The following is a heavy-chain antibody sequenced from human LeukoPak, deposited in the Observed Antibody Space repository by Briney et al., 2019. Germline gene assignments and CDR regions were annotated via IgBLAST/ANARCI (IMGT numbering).Heavy chain of an antibody. V-gene: IGHV3-23*01. CDR1: AFTFSNYA. D-gene: IGHD4-17*01. Sequence: GGSLRLSCAASAFTFSNYAMSWARQAPGKGLEWVSAISGSGGTTYYAGSVKGRFTISRDNSKNTLSLQMNSLRAEDTAVYYCAKVSTYGDDYHDAFDIWGQGTMVTVSS. J-gene: IGHJ3*02. CDR3: AKVSTYGDDYHDAFDI. CDR2: ISGSGGTT.